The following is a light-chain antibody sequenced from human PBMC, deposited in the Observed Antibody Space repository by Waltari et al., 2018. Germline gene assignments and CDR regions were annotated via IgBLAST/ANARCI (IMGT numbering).Light chain of an antibody. V-gene: IGKV3-20*01. CDR1: QGVGRS. Sequence: EIVLTQSPGTLSLSPGERATLSCRASQGVGRSLAWYQQKPGQAPRLLIYGASNRAAGIPDRFSGSGSGTDFSLTISRLEPEDFVVYYCQHYVRLPATFGQGTKVEIK. CDR3: QHYVRLPAT. J-gene: IGKJ1*01. CDR2: GAS.